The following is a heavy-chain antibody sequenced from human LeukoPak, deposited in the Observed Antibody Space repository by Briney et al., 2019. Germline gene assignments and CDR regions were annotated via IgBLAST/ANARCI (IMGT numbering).Heavy chain of an antibody. CDR3: ARDIWFGDY. CDR1: GFTFSSYA. D-gene: IGHD3-10*01. CDR2: ISYDGSNK. Sequence: GGSLRLSCTASGFTFSSYAMHWVRQAPGKGLEWVAVISYDGSNKYYADSVKGRFTISRDNSKNTLYLQMNSLRAEDTAVYYCARDIWFGDYWGQGTLVTVSS. V-gene: IGHV3-30*04. J-gene: IGHJ4*02.